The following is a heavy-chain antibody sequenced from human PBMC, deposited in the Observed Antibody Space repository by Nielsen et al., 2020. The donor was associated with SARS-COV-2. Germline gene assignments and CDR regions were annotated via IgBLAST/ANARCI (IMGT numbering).Heavy chain of an antibody. J-gene: IGHJ4*02. CDR1: GGSISSYY. CDR3: ARGGGSRGRFDS. V-gene: IGHV4-59*01. Sequence: SETLSLTCTVSGGSISSYYWSWIRQPPGKGLEWIGYIYYSGSTNYNPSLKSRVTISVDTSKTQFSLKLTSMTAADTAVYYCARGGGSRGRFDSWGQGTLVTVSS. CDR2: IYYSGST. D-gene: IGHD6-13*01.